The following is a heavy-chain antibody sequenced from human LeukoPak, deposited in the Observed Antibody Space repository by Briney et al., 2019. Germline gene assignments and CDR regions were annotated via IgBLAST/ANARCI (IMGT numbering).Heavy chain of an antibody. D-gene: IGHD3-16*01. Sequence: GGSLRLSCVASGFSFSDFYMSWIRQAPGKGLEWVSYLSSSSDYINYADSVKGRFTISRDNAKNSLYLQMNSLRAGDTAVYYCARTLWPYDAFDIWGQGTMVTVSS. CDR2: LSSSSDYI. V-gene: IGHV3-11*06. CDR1: GFSFSDFY. CDR3: ARTLWPYDAFDI. J-gene: IGHJ3*02.